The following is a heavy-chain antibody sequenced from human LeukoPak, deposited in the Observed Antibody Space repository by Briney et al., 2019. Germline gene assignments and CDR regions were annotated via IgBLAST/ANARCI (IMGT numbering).Heavy chain of an antibody. CDR3: ARRFMLWFGELRYYYYMDV. D-gene: IGHD3-10*01. V-gene: IGHV3-7*01. Sequence: PGGSLRLSCAASGFTFSSYWMSWVRQAPGRRLEWVANIKQDGSEKYYVDSVKGRFTISRDNAKNSLYLQMNSLRAEDTAVYYCARRFMLWFGELRYYYYMDVWDKGTTVTVSS. J-gene: IGHJ6*03. CDR1: GFTFSSYW. CDR2: IKQDGSEK.